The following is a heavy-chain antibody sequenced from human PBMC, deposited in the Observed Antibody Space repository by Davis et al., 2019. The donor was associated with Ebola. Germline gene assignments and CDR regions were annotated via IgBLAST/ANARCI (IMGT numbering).Heavy chain of an antibody. D-gene: IGHD2-15*01. CDR2: ISPDGSDK. Sequence: GESLKISCAASGFTFSSYGMHWVRQAPGKVMEWVAVISPDGSDKNYADSGKGRFTISRDNSKNTLYLQMNSLRAEDTAVYYCARGDKLLSYGMDVWGKGTTVTVSS. V-gene: IGHV3-30*03. J-gene: IGHJ6*04. CDR1: GFTFSSYG. CDR3: ARGDKLLSYGMDV.